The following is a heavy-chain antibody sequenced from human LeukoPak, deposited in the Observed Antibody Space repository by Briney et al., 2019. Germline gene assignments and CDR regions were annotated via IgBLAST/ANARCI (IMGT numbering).Heavy chain of an antibody. CDR1: GYTFTSYF. CDR3: ARRGSTVVTHNWFDP. V-gene: IGHV1-46*01. J-gene: IGHJ5*02. CDR2: INPGGGST. Sequence: GASVKVSCKASGYTFTSYFIHWVRQAPGQGLEWMGLINPGGGSTTYAQKFQGRVTMTRDTSISTAYMELSRLRSDDTAVYYCARRGSTVVTHNWFDPWGQGTLVTVSS. D-gene: IGHD4-23*01.